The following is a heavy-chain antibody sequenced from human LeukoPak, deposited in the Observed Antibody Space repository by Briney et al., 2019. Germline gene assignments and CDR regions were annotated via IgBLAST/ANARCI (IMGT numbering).Heavy chain of an antibody. Sequence: GGSLRLSCAASGFTVSSNYMSWVRQAPGKGLEWVSAISGSGGSTYYTDSVKGRFTISRDNSKNTLYLQMNSLRAEDTAVYYCAKEGFFIAARDSFDYWGQGTLVTVSS. J-gene: IGHJ4*02. CDR2: ISGSGGST. CDR1: GFTVSSNY. V-gene: IGHV3-23*01. D-gene: IGHD6-6*01. CDR3: AKEGFFIAARDSFDY.